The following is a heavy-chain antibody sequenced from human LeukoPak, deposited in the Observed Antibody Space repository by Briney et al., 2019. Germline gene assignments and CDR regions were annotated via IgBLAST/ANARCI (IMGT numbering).Heavy chain of an antibody. D-gene: IGHD1-20*01. V-gene: IGHV4-38-2*01. J-gene: IGHJ4*02. CDR3: ARVRAPYNWIDVGLDY. Sequence: PSETLSLTCAVSGYSISSGYYWGWIRQSPGKGLEWVGNIYHSGSTYYNPSLKSRVTISVDTSKNQFSLKLSPVTAADTAMYYCARVRAPYNWIDVGLDYWGQGTLVIVSS. CDR2: IYHSGST. CDR1: GYSISSGYY.